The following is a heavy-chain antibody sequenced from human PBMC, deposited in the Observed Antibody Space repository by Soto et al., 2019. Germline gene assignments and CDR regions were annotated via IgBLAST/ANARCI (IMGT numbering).Heavy chain of an antibody. CDR1: SGSISSSNW. V-gene: IGHV4-4*02. CDR2: IYHSGST. Sequence: QVQLQESGPGLVKPSGTLSLTCAVSSGSISSSNWWSWVRQPPGKGLEWIGEIYHSGSTNYNPSPKSRVTISVDKSKNQFSLKLSSVTAADTAVYYCARWGSDGDPEAYYFDYWGQGTLVTVSS. CDR3: ARWGSDGDPEAYYFDY. J-gene: IGHJ4*02. D-gene: IGHD4-17*01.